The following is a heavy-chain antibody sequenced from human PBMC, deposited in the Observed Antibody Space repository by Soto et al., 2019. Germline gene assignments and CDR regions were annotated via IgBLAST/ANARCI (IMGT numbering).Heavy chain of an antibody. D-gene: IGHD3-22*01. V-gene: IGHV1-3*01. J-gene: IGHJ6*02. Sequence: QVPLVQSGAEVKKPGASVKVSCKASGYTFTSYAIHWVRQAPRQGREWRGWINVGNCNTKYSKKFQGRVTITRNTSASTAYMELSSLRSEDTAVYYCARGYYDSDYYYGMDVWGQGTTVTVSS. CDR2: INVGNCNT. CDR1: GYTFTSYA. CDR3: ARGYYDSDYYYGMDV.